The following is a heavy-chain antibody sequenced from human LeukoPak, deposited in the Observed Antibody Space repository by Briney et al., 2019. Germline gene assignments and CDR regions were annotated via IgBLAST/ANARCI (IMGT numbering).Heavy chain of an antibody. CDR1: GFTISSHG. J-gene: IGHJ5*02. D-gene: IGHD6-19*01. V-gene: IGHV3-30*18. CDR2: ISYHGSAK. CDR3: AKDWGSSGWYNYFDP. Sequence: GGSLRLSCVVSGFTISSHGMHWVRQAPGKGLEWVAVISYHGSAKYYGDSVQGRFTISRDISKNTLYLQMDSLRPEDTAVYYCAKDWGSSGWYNYFDPWGQGTLVTVSS.